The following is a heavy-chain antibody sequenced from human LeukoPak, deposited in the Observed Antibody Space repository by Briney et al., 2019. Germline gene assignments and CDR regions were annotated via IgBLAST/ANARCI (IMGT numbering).Heavy chain of an antibody. CDR1: GFIFPTYG. V-gene: IGHV3-30*02. Sequence: GGSLRLSCAASGFIFPTYGMHWVRQAPGKGLEWVACIYPDGNNKDYADSVKGRFTTSRDNSKNTLYLQMNSLRAEDTAVYYCAKDTGWEYYGSGSPPFDPWGQGTLVTVSS. CDR3: AKDTGWEYYGSGSPPFDP. J-gene: IGHJ5*02. CDR2: IYPDGNNK. D-gene: IGHD3-10*01.